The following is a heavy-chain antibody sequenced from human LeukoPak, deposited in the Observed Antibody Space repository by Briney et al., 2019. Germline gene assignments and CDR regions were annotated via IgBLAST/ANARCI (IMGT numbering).Heavy chain of an antibody. J-gene: IGHJ3*02. CDR2: IYYSGST. D-gene: IGHD3-22*01. V-gene: IGHV4-59*01. Sequence: SETLSLTCTVSGGSISSYYWSWIRQPPGKGLEWIGYIYYSGSTNYNPSLKSRVTISVDTSKNQFSLKLSSVTAADTAVYYCARGVFNYYDSSGPHDAFDNWGQGTMVTVSS. CDR1: GGSISSYY. CDR3: ARGVFNYYDSSGPHDAFDN.